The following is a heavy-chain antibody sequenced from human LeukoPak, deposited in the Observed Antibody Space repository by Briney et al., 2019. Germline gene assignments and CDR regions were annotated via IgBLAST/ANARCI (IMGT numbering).Heavy chain of an antibody. D-gene: IGHD1-1*01. Sequence: SETLSLTCTVSGGSISSSSYYWGWIRQPPGKGLEWIGSIYYSGSTYYNPSLKSRVTISVDTSKNQFSLKLSSVTAADTAVYYCARSKLQLGLDAFDIWGQGTMVTVSS. J-gene: IGHJ3*02. CDR1: GGSISSSSYY. V-gene: IGHV4-39*01. CDR2: IYYSGST. CDR3: ARSKLQLGLDAFDI.